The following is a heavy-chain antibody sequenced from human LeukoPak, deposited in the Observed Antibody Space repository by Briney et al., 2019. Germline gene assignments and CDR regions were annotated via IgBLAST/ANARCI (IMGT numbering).Heavy chain of an antibody. V-gene: IGHV3-48*01. CDR1: GFTFSSYS. J-gene: IGHJ4*02. D-gene: IGHD1-26*01. CDR2: ISSSSSTI. CDR3: VREDLGVDY. Sequence: PGGSLRLSCAASGFTFSSYSMNWVRQAPGKGLEWVSYISSSSSTIYYADSVKGRFTISRDNAKNSLYLQMNSLRAEDTAVYYCVREDLGVDYWGQGTLVTVSS.